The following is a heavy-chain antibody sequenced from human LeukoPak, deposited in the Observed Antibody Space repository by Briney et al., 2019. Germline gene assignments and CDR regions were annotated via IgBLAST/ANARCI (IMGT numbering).Heavy chain of an antibody. V-gene: IGHV1-18*04. D-gene: IGHD2-15*01. CDR1: GYTFTSYG. Sequence: ASVKVSCKASGYTFTSYGISWVRQAPGQGLEWMGWISAYNGNTNYAQKLQGRVTMTTDTSTSTAYMELRSLRSDDTAVYYCARDIGYCSGGGCPSYWGQGTLVTVSS. J-gene: IGHJ4*02. CDR3: ARDIGYCSGGGCPSY. CDR2: ISAYNGNT.